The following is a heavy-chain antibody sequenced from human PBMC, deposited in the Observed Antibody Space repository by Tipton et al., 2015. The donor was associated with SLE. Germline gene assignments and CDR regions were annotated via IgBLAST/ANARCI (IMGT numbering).Heavy chain of an antibody. Sequence: TLSLTCDVSGGSINSDSYYWGWVRQPPGEGLERIGSVYFTGSTYYNPSLKSRLTVSLDTSKNQFSLKLSSVTAADTAVYYCARHYLGEVFGHRTDAFDIWGQGTMVTVSS. CDR3: ARHYLGEVFGHRTDAFDI. D-gene: IGHD3-16*01. J-gene: IGHJ3*02. CDR2: VYFTGST. CDR1: GGSINSDSYY. V-gene: IGHV4-39*07.